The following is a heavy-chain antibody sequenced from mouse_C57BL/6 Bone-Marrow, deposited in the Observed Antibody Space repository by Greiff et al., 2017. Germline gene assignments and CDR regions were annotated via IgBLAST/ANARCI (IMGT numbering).Heavy chain of an antibody. D-gene: IGHD1-1*01. V-gene: IGHV1-18*01. CDR1: GYTFTDYN. Sequence: VQLQQSGPELVKPGASVKISCKASGYTFTDYNMDWVKQSPGQGLEWIGDIYPNNGGTNYNEKFKGKATLTVDKSSSTAYMELRSLTSEDSAVYYCARTHYYSGGAIDYWGQGTTVTVSA. J-gene: IGHJ2*01. CDR3: ARTHYYSGGAIDY. CDR2: IYPNNGGT.